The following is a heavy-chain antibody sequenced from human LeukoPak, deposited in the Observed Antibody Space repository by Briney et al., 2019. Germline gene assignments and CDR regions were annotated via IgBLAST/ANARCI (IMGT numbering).Heavy chain of an antibody. CDR3: AKTRIAVAVD. D-gene: IGHD6-19*01. Sequence: PGGSLRLSCAASGFTFSSYSMSWVRQAPGKGLEWVSYISSSSSTIYCADSVKGRFTISRDNSKNTLYLQMNSLRAEDTAVYYCAKTRIAVAVDWGQGTMVTVSS. V-gene: IGHV3-48*01. CDR1: GFTFSSYS. J-gene: IGHJ3*01. CDR2: ISSSSSTI.